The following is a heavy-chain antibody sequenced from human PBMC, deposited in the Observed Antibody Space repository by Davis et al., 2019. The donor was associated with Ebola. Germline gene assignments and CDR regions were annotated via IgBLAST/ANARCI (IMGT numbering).Heavy chain of an antibody. CDR2: IYYSGST. Sequence: SETLSLTCAVSGGSISRYYWSWIRQHPGKGLEWIGYIYYSGSTNYNPSLKSRVTISAYTSRNQFSLKLRSVTAADTAVYYCARLAIDSSGWYFYGMDVWGKGATVTVSS. CDR1: GGSISRYY. D-gene: IGHD6-19*01. J-gene: IGHJ6*04. V-gene: IGHV4-59*01. CDR3: ARLAIDSSGWYFYGMDV.